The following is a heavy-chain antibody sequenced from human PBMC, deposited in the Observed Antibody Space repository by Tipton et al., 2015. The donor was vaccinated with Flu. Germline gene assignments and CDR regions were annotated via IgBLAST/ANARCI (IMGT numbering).Heavy chain of an antibody. J-gene: IGHJ4*02. CDR3: ALTGDDFWSGAFDY. D-gene: IGHD3-3*01. CDR2: IYYSGST. Sequence: TLSLTCTVSGGSISSYYWSWIRQPPGKGLEWIGYIYYSGSTNYNPSLKRRVTISVDTSKNQFSLKLSTVTAADTAVYYCALTGDDFWSGAFDYWGQGTLVTVSS. CDR1: GGSISSYY. V-gene: IGHV4-59*12.